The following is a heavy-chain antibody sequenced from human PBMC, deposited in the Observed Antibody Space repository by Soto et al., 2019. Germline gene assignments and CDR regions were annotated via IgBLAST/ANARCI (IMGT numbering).Heavy chain of an antibody. D-gene: IGHD6-19*01. V-gene: IGHV1-3*01. CDR1: GYFFTSYA. CDR3: ARGSIAVAGGNQLAY. Sequence: QVQLVQSGPEVKKTGASVKVSCRASGYFFTSYAIHWVRQAPGPRLEWRGWLNAANGHTKYSQNFQGRVIITRDTSANTGYMEVSSLKSGDTAVYYCARGSIAVAGGNQLAYWGQGTRVTVFS. CDR2: LNAANGHT. J-gene: IGHJ4*02.